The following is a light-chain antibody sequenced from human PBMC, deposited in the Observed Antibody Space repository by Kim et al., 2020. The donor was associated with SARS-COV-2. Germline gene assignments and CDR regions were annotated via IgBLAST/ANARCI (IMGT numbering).Light chain of an antibody. J-gene: IGKJ1*01. Sequence: IVLTQSPGTLSLSPGESATLSCRASQSVKNNYLAWYQHKPGQAPRLLIYGASNRATGVPDRVSGSASGTDFTLTISRLEPEDFAVYYCQQYGRSPRTFGQETKVDIK. CDR2: GAS. CDR1: QSVKNNY. CDR3: QQYGRSPRT. V-gene: IGKV3-20*01.